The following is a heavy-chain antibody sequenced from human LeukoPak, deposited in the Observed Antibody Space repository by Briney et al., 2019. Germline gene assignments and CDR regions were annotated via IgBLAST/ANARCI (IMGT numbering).Heavy chain of an antibody. CDR2: IIPIFGTA. Sequence: GASVKVSCKASGGTFSSYAISWVRQAPGQGLEWMGGIIPIFGTANYAQKFQGRVTMTTDTSTSTAYMELRSLRSDDTAVYYCARDRWDFWISEYYFDYWGQGTLVTVSS. V-gene: IGHV1-69*05. D-gene: IGHD3-3*01. J-gene: IGHJ4*02. CDR1: GGTFSSYA. CDR3: ARDRWDFWISEYYFDY.